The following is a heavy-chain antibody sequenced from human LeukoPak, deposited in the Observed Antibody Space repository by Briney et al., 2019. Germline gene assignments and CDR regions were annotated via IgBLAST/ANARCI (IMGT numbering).Heavy chain of an antibody. V-gene: IGHV4-34*01. CDR3: ARGRVKSYYDSSGYYYVY. CDR1: GGSFSGYY. CDR2: INHSGST. D-gene: IGHD3-22*01. J-gene: IGHJ4*02. Sequence: SETLSLTCAVYGGSFSGYYWSWIRQPPGKGLEWIGEINHSGSTNYSPSLKSRVTISVDTSKNQFSLKLSSVTAADTAVYYCARGRVKSYYDSSGYYYVYWGQGTLVTVSS.